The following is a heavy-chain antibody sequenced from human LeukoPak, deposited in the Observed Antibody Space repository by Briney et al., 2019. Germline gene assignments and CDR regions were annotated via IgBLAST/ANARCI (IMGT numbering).Heavy chain of an antibody. Sequence: ASVKVSCKASGYTFTGYYMHWVRQAPGQGLEWMGWINPNSGGTNYAQKFQGRVTMTRDTSISTAYMELSRLRSDDTAVYYCARVQDIVVVPAAKISYGKGYYFDYWGQGTLVTVSS. V-gene: IGHV1-2*02. CDR1: GYTFTGYY. J-gene: IGHJ4*02. D-gene: IGHD2-2*01. CDR2: INPNSGGT. CDR3: ARVQDIVVVPAAKISYGKGYYFDY.